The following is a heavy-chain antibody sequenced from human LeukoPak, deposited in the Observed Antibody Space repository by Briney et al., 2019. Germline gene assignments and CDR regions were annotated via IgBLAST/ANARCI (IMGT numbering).Heavy chain of an antibody. J-gene: IGHJ5*02. V-gene: IGHV1-69*13. D-gene: IGHD2-2*01. Sequence: ASVKVSCKASGGTFSSYAISWVRQAPGQGLEWMGGIIPIFGTANYARKFQGRVTITADESTSTAYMELSSLRSEDTAVYYCARDLCSSTSCYEGFDPWGQGTLVTVSS. CDR3: ARDLCSSTSCYEGFDP. CDR2: IIPIFGTA. CDR1: GGTFSSYA.